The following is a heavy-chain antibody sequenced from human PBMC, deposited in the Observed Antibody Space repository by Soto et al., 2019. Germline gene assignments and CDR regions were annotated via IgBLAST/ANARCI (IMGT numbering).Heavy chain of an antibody. Sequence: ASVKVSCKASGYTFTSYYMHWVRQAPGQGLEWMGIINPSGGSTSYAQKFQGRVTMTRDTSTSTVYMELSSLRSEDTAVYYCAREGTPYYYDSSGYRYKRGPFDYWGQGTLVTVSS. CDR1: GYTFTSYY. CDR2: INPSGGST. V-gene: IGHV1-46*03. J-gene: IGHJ4*02. CDR3: AREGTPYYYDSSGYRYKRGPFDY. D-gene: IGHD3-22*01.